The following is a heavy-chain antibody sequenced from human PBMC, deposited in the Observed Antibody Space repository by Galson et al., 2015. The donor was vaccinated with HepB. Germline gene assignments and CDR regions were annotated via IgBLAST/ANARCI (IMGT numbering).Heavy chain of an antibody. J-gene: IGHJ5*02. CDR2: IWYDGSSK. Sequence: SLRLSCAASGFTFSSYGMHWVRQAPGKGLEWVAVIWYDGSSKYYADSVKGRFTISRDNSKNTLYLQMNSLRAEDTAVYYCARSGGRYSHNWFDPWGQGTLVTVPS. D-gene: IGHD3-16*01. CDR1: GFTFSSYG. V-gene: IGHV3-33*01. CDR3: ARSGGRYSHNWFDP.